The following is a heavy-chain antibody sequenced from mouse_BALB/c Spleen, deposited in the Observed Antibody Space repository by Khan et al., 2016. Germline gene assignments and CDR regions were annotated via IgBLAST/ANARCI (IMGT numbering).Heavy chain of an antibody. CDR3: ARAPPRWYFDV. J-gene: IGHJ1*01. Sequence: EVQLQESGPGLVKPSQSLSLTCTVTGYSITSDYAWNWIRQFPGNKLEWMGYISYSGSTSYNPSLNSRISITRDTSKTRFFLQLNSVTTEDTATYCCARAPPRWYFDVWGAGTTVTVSS. CDR1: GYSITSDYA. CDR2: ISYSGST. V-gene: IGHV3-2*02.